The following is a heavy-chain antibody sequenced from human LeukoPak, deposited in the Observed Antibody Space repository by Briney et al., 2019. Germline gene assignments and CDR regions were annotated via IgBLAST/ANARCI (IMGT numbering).Heavy chain of an antibody. CDR3: ASTDPSRSYYYYGMDV. Sequence: GGPLRLSCAASGVTFSSYAVGWVRQGPGEGLGWGSAISGSGGSTYYADSVKGRFTISTDNSKSTLYLQMSSVRAEDTAVYYCASTDPSRSYYYYGMDVWGPGTTVTVSS. V-gene: IGHV3-23*01. CDR2: ISGSGGST. D-gene: IGHD2-8*02. CDR1: GVTFSSYA. J-gene: IGHJ6*02.